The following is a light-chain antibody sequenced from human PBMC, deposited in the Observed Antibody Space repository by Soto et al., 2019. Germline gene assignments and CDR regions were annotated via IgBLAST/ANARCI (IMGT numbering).Light chain of an antibody. Sequence: QSVLTQPPSASGTPGQRATISCVGSRSNIGSNDVNWYQQLPGTAPKLLIYSYNQRPSGVPYRFSGSKSGTSASLVISGLQSEDEADYYCAAWDDSLNGVVFGGGTKLTVL. CDR3: AAWDDSLNGVV. V-gene: IGLV1-44*01. CDR1: RSNIGSND. CDR2: SYN. J-gene: IGLJ2*01.